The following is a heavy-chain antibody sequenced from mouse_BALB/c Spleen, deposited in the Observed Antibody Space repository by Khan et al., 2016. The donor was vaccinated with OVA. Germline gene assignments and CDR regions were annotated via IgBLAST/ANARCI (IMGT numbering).Heavy chain of an antibody. CDR2: ISTSYGDA. Sequence: QVQLQQPGAELVRPGVSVKISCKGSGYTFTDYAMHWVKQSHAKSLEWIGVISTSYGDADYNQKFKGKATMTVDKYSSTAYLDLARLTSEDSAIYYCARGSGNSRFAYWGQGTLVTVSA. J-gene: IGHJ3*01. D-gene: IGHD1-3*01. V-gene: IGHV1S137*01. CDR1: GYTFTDYA. CDR3: ARGSGNSRFAY.